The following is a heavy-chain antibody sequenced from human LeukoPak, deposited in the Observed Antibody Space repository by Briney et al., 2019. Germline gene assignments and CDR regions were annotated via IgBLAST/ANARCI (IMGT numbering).Heavy chain of an antibody. Sequence: GGSLRLSCAASGFTFSSYAMSWVRQAPGKGLEWVSTINDSGGSTYYADSVKGRFTISRDNSMNTLYLQMSSLRADDTAVYYCAKSTSYYFGSGSYSYGFDYWGQGTLVTVSS. J-gene: IGHJ4*02. CDR2: INDSGGST. D-gene: IGHD3-10*01. CDR3: AKSTSYYFGSGSYSYGFDY. CDR1: GFTFSSYA. V-gene: IGHV3-23*01.